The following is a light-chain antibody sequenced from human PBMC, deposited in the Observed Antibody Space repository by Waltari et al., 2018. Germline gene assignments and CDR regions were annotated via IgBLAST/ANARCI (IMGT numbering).Light chain of an antibody. J-gene: IGKJ2*01. V-gene: IGKV4-1*01. CDR3: QQYYSIPYT. Sequence: DIVMTQSPDSLAVSLGERATINCKSSQIVLHSSNNKNYLAWYQQKPGQPPKLLIYWASTRESGVPDRFSGSGSGTDFTLTISSLQAEDVAVYYCQQYYSIPYTFGQGTKLEIK. CDR2: WAS. CDR1: QIVLHSSNNKNY.